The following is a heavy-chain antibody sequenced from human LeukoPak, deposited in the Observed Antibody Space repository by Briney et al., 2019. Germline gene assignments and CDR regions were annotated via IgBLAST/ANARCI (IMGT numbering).Heavy chain of an antibody. D-gene: IGHD4-17*01. V-gene: IGHV3-21*01. CDR1: GFTFSSYS. J-gene: IGHJ4*02. CDR3: ARSTVTTYNYYFDY. Sequence: GGSLRLSCAASGFTFSSYSMNWVRQAPGKGLEWVSSISSSSSYIYYADSVKGRFTISRDNAKNSLYLQMNSLRAEDTAVYYCARSTVTTYNYYFDYWGQGTLVTVSS. CDR2: ISSSSSYI.